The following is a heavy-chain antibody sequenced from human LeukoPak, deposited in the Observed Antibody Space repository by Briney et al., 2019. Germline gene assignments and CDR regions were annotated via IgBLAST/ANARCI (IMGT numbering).Heavy chain of an antibody. CDR2: IIPIFGTA. CDR1: GGTFSSYA. CDR3: ARDAYGDYARSWFDP. V-gene: IGHV1-69*05. Sequence: ASVKVSCKASGGTFSSYAISWVRQAPGQGLEWMGGIIPIFGTANYAQKFQGRVTITTAESTSTAYMELSSLRSEDTAVYYCARDAYGDYARSWFDPWGQGTLVTVSS. J-gene: IGHJ5*02. D-gene: IGHD4-17*01.